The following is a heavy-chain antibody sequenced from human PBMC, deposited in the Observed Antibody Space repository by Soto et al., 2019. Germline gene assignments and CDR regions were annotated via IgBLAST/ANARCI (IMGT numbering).Heavy chain of an antibody. CDR2: IMPIFGTA. CDR1: GGTFSSYA. D-gene: IGHD6-6*01. J-gene: IGHJ6*02. Sequence: SVKVSCKASGGTFSSYAISWVRQAPGQWIEWMGGIMPIFGTANYAQKFKGRVTITAYESTSTAYMELISLRSEDTAVYYCATPPVSIAAREDYCAGMDVWDQVTTVTVSS. V-gene: IGHV1-69*13. CDR3: ATPPVSIAAREDYCAGMDV.